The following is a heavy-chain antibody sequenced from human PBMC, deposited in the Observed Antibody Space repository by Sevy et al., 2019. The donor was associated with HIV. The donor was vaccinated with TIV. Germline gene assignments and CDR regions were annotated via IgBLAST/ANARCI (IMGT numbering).Heavy chain of an antibody. CDR1: GGSISNYF. J-gene: IGHJ4*02. Sequence: SETLSLTCTVSGGSISNYFWSWIRQPPGKGLEWIGYIYYSVSTNYNPSLKSRVTISVETSKNQFSLKLSSVTAADTAVYYCARESIGAVGDFDYWGQGTLVTVSS. V-gene: IGHV4-59*01. CDR3: ARESIGAVGDFDY. D-gene: IGHD6-13*01. CDR2: IYYSVST.